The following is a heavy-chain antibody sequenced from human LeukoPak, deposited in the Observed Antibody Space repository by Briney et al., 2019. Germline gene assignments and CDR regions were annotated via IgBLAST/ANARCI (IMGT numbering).Heavy chain of an antibody. V-gene: IGHV1-18*01. D-gene: IGHD3-22*01. CDR1: GYTFTRYG. Sequence: ASVKVSCKASGYTFTRYGLSWVRQAPGQGLEWMGGISVYNGNTFYAQKFQGRVTMTTDTSTTTAYMELRSLRSDDTAVYYCARDLNYYDSSVYYDTFDMWGQGTMVTASS. J-gene: IGHJ3*02. CDR2: ISVYNGNT. CDR3: ARDLNYYDSSVYYDTFDM.